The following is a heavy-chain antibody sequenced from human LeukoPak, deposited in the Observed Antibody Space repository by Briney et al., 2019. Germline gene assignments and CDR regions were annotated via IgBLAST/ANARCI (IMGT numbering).Heavy chain of an antibody. J-gene: IGHJ4*02. CDR2: IRYDGSDK. Sequence: SGGSLRLSCTASGFTFSRYGMHWVRQAPGKGLEWVAFIRYDGSDKSYADSVKGRFTISRDNSKSTLYLQMNSLRAEDTAVYYCAKIGAVAGHFDYWGQGTLVTVSS. CDR3: AKIGAVAGHFDY. D-gene: IGHD6-19*01. CDR1: GFTFSRYG. V-gene: IGHV3-30*02.